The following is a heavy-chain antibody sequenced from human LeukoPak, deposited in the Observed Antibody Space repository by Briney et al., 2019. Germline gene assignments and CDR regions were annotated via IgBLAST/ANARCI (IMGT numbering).Heavy chain of an antibody. CDR1: GGSISSYY. D-gene: IGHD2-15*01. Sequence: SETLSLTCTVSGGSISSYYWSWIRQTPGKGLEWIGYISSSETTDYGPSFKSRVTMSLDTSKNQFSLKLSSVTAADTGVYYCARGYCSDERCPVFPSWGQGTLVTASS. CDR3: ARGYCSDERCPVFPS. J-gene: IGHJ5*02. CDR2: ISSSETT. V-gene: IGHV4-59*01.